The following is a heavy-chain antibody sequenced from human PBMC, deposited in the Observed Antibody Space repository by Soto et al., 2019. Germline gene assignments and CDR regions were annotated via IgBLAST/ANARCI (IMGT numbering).Heavy chain of an antibody. CDR1: GFTFSSYS. Sequence: GGSLRLSCAASGFTFSSYSMNWVRQAPGKGLEWVSSISSSSSYIYYADSVKGRFTISRDNAKNSLYLQMNSLRAEDTAVYYCARARRGDGTVFDYWGQGTLVTVSS. D-gene: IGHD3-16*01. V-gene: IGHV3-21*01. CDR3: ARARRGDGTVFDY. J-gene: IGHJ4*02. CDR2: ISSSSSYI.